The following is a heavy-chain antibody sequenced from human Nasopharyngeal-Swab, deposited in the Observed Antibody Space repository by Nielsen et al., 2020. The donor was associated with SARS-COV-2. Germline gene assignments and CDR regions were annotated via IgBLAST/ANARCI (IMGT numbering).Heavy chain of an antibody. Sequence: SEILSPTCTVPGGSISSGDYYWSSIRQPPGKGLEWIGNIYYSGSTDYNPSLKSRFTISIDTSKNQFSRKLTSVTAADPAVYYCAREPLRDGMDVWGQGTTVTVSS. J-gene: IGHJ6*02. CDR2: IYYSGST. D-gene: IGHD2-21*02. CDR3: AREPLRDGMDV. V-gene: IGHV4-30-4*01. CDR1: GGSISSGDYY.